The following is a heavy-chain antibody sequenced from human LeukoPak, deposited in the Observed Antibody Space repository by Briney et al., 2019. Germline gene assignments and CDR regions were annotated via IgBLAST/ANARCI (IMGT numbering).Heavy chain of an antibody. Sequence: RLQTLSLTCAISGDSVSSNSAAWNWIRQSPSRGLEWLGRTYYRSKWYNDYAVSVKSRITINPDTSKNQFSLQLNSVTPEDTAVYYCAREWITMIQEVYYFDYWGQGTLVTVSS. D-gene: IGHD3-22*01. CDR1: GDSVSSNSAA. CDR3: AREWITMIQEVYYFDY. J-gene: IGHJ4*02. CDR2: TYYRSKWYN. V-gene: IGHV6-1*01.